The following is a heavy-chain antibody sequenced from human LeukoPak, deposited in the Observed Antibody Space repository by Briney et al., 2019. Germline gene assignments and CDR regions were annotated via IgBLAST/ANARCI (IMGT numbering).Heavy chain of an antibody. Sequence: GGSLRLSCTASGFTFSSYSMNWVRQAPGKGLEWVSAISGSGGSTYYADSVKGRFTISRDNSKNTLYLQMNSLRAEDTAVYYCAKSYYYDSSGYYFDYWGQGTLVTVSS. CDR2: ISGSGGST. V-gene: IGHV3-23*01. CDR3: AKSYYYDSSGYYFDY. CDR1: GFTFSSYS. J-gene: IGHJ4*02. D-gene: IGHD3-22*01.